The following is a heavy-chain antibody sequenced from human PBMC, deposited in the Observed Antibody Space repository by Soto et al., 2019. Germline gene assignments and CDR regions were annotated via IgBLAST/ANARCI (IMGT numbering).Heavy chain of an antibody. CDR2: VNPSGGHT. D-gene: IGHD2-21*02. CDR3: ARGGHVVVVTAALDY. CDR1: GDTFTDYY. J-gene: IGHJ4*02. V-gene: IGHV1-46*01. Sequence: QVQLMQSGAEVKKPGASVEVSCKASGDTFTDYYIHWVRQAPGQGLEWMGTVNPSGGHTTYAQHFLGRVTMTRDTSTSTLYMELTSLTSDDTAIYYCARGGHVVVVTAALDYWGQGTLVTVSS.